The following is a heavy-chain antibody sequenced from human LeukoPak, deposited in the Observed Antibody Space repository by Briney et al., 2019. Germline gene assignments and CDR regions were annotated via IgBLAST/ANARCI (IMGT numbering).Heavy chain of an antibody. V-gene: IGHV1-8*01. CDR3: ARVGMVRGVTQSYNWFDP. D-gene: IGHD3-10*01. J-gene: IGHJ5*02. Sequence: ASVKVSCKASGYTFTSYEFNWVRQATGQGLEWMGLMNPNSGSTGYAQKSQGRVTMTRNTSISTAYMELSSLRSEDTAVYYCARVGMVRGVTQSYNWFDPWGQGTLVTVSS. CDR2: MNPNSGST. CDR1: GYTFTSYE.